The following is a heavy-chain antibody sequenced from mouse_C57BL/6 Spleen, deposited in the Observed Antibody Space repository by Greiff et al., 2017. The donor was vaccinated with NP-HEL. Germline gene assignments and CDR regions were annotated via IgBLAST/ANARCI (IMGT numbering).Heavy chain of an antibody. CDR1: GYTFTSYW. D-gene: IGHD2-4*01. CDR3: ARGHYDYDGFAY. Sequence: VQLQQPGAELVKPGASVKLSCKASGYTFTSYWMHWVKQRPGQGLEWIGMIHPNSGSTNYNEKFKSKATLTVDKSSSTAYMQLSSLTSEDSAVYYCARGHYDYDGFAYWGQGTLVTVSA. CDR2: IHPNSGST. V-gene: IGHV1-64*01. J-gene: IGHJ3*01.